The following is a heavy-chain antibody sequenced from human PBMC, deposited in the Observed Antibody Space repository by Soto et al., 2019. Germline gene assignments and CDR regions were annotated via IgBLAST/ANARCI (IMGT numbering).Heavy chain of an antibody. CDR2: ITGSGGDT. V-gene: IGHV3-23*01. Sequence: EVQLLGSGGGLVQPGGSLRLSCAASGFTFSNSAMSWVRQPPGKGLEWVSGITGSGGDTFYADSVKGRFTISRDNSKNTLYLQMNSLRAAATAIYYCAKESDCWSGYFSPGNYLDYWGQGTLVTVSS. J-gene: IGHJ4*02. CDR1: GFTFSNSA. CDR3: AKESDCWSGYFSPGNYLDY. D-gene: IGHD3-3*01.